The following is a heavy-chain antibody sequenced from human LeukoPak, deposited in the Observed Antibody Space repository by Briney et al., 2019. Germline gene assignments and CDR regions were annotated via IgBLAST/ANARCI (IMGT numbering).Heavy chain of an antibody. CDR2: IRQDGSVK. D-gene: IGHD3-22*01. CDR3: ASSHDSSGND. CDR1: GFNFGTYW. V-gene: IGHV3-7*01. J-gene: IGHJ4*02. Sequence: GGSLRLSCAASGFNFGTYWMSWVRQAPGKGLEWLANIRQDGSVKFYVDSVKGRFTISRDNAKSSLYLQMNSLRVEDTAVYYCASSHDSSGNDWGQGNLVTVSS.